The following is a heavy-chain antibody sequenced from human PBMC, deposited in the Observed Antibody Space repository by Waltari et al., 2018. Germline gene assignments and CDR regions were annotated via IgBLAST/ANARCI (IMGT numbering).Heavy chain of an antibody. CDR2: ISFDGDSV. CDR1: GFAFSSYA. Sequence: QVRLVESGGGVVQPEKSVTLSCAASGFAFSSYAMHWVRQAPGKGLEWVAMISFDGDSVYYGDSVRGRFTVSRDNSKNTLYLQMNSLNTDDTALYFCVQDQGVFTFEYWGQGARVTVSS. CDR3: VQDQGVFTFEY. V-gene: IGHV3-30*04. J-gene: IGHJ4*02. D-gene: IGHD3-10*01.